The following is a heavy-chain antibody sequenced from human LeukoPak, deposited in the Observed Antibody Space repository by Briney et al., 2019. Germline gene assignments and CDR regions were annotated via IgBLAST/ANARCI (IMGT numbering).Heavy chain of an antibody. Sequence: TGGSLRLSCAASGFTFSSYAMSWVRQAPGKGLEWVSTVSSNGGSTYYADSVKGRFTISRDNSKNTLYVQVNSLRAEDTGVYYCAKLAHSSSPDIDYWGQGTVVTASS. CDR2: VSSNGGST. J-gene: IGHJ4*02. CDR1: GFTFSSYA. V-gene: IGHV3-23*01. D-gene: IGHD6-6*01. CDR3: AKLAHSSSPDIDY.